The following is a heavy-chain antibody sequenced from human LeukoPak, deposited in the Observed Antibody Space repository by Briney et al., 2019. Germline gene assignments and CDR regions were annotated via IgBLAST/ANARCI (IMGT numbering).Heavy chain of an antibody. V-gene: IGHV1-8*02. J-gene: IGHJ3*02. D-gene: IGHD3-10*01. CDR2: MNPGSGDT. CDR3: ARGPRTMVRGVTLRAYAFDI. CDR1: GFSLSTND. Sequence: ASVKVSCKTSGFSLSTNDLTWVRQAPGQGLEWMGWMNPGSGDTAYAQKFQGRVTMTRDTSMSTAYMELNSLGSEDTAIYYCARGPRTMVRGVTLRAYAFDIWGQGTTVTVSS.